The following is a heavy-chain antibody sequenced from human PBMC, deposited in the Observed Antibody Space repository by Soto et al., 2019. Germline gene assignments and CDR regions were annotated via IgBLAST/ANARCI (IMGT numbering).Heavy chain of an antibody. D-gene: IGHD3-16*01. Sequence: PSETLSLTCAVYGGSFSGYYWSWIRQPPGKGLEWIGEINHSGSTNYNPSLKSRVTISVDTSKNQFSLKLSSVTAADTAVYYCERVSALGTANHWGQGPMVAVYS. V-gene: IGHV4-34*01. J-gene: IGHJ5*02. CDR3: ERVSALGTANH. CDR1: GGSFSGYY. CDR2: INHSGST.